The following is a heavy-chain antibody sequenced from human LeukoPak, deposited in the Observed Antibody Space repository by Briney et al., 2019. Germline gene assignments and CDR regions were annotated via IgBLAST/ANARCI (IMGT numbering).Heavy chain of an antibody. D-gene: IGHD3-10*01. CDR2: INPNSGGT. V-gene: IGHV1-2*02. J-gene: IGHJ4*02. Sequence: ASVKVSCKASGYTFTGYYMHWVRQAPGQGLEWMGWINPNSGGTNYAQKFQGRVTMTRDTSIGTAYMELSRLRSDDTAVYYCARTAYYYGSGSSLDYWGQGTLVTVSS. CDR1: GYTFTGYY. CDR3: ARTAYYYGSGSSLDY.